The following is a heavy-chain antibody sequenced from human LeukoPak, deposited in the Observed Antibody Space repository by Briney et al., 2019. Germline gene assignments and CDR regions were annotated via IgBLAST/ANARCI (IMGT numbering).Heavy chain of an antibody. J-gene: IGHJ5*02. CDR3: ARRRDYEGGDYLWFDP. V-gene: IGHV4-59*08. CDR1: GGFISGSY. Sequence: SDTLSLTCNVSGGFISGSYWNWIRQPPGKGLEWIGFIYYSGRTHYNPYLKSRVTISLDTSKNQFSLRVTSVTAADTAVYYCARRRDYEGGDYLWFDPWGPGTLVTVSS. CDR2: IYYSGRT. D-gene: IGHD3-22*01.